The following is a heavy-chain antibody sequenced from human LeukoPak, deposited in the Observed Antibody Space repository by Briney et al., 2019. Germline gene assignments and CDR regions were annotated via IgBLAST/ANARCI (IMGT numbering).Heavy chain of an antibody. D-gene: IGHD1-26*01. CDR3: ARDGGVGAQYYFDY. CDR1: GGSISSYY. Sequence: SETLSLTCSVSGGSISSYYWSWIRQPAGKGLELIGRLYTSGSTNYNPSLKSRVTMSVDTSKNQFSLKLSSVTAADTAEYYCARDGGVGAQYYFDYWGQGTLVTVSS. CDR2: LYTSGST. J-gene: IGHJ4*02. V-gene: IGHV4-4*07.